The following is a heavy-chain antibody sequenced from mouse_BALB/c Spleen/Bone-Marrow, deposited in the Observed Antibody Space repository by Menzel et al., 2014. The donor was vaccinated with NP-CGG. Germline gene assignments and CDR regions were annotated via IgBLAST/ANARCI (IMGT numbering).Heavy chain of an antibody. CDR1: GDSITSGY. D-gene: IGHD4-1*01. CDR2: ISYTGNT. V-gene: IGHV3-8*02. Sequence: VQLKQSGPSLIKPSQTLSLTCSVTGDSITSGYWNWIRKFPGNELEYMGYISYTGNTYYNPSLKSRISIARDTSKNQYYLQLHSVTTEDTATYFCARSLGRFDYWGQGATLSLSS. CDR3: ARSLGRFDY. J-gene: IGHJ2*01.